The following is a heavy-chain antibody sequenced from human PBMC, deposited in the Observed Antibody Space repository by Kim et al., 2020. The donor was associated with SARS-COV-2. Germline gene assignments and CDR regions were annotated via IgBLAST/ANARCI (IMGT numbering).Heavy chain of an antibody. D-gene: IGHD3-22*01. CDR2: IYSGGST. J-gene: IGHJ4*02. CDR1: GFTVSSNY. CDR3: ARALAPYYYDISGYYYEDY. Sequence: GGSLRLSCAASGFTVSSNYMSWVRQAPGKGLEWVSVIYSGGSTYYADSVKGRFTISRDNSKNTLYLQMNSLRAEDTAVYYCARALAPYYYDISGYYYEDYWGQGTLVTVSS. V-gene: IGHV3-53*01.